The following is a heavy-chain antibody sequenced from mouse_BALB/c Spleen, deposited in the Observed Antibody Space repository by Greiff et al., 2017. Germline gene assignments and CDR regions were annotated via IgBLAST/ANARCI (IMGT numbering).Heavy chain of an antibody. CDR2: LSYSGST. CDR3: ARSGSSYEGY. V-gene: IGHV3-2*02. J-gene: IGHJ2*01. Sequence: EVQLVESGPGLLKPSQSLSLTCTVTGYSIPSDYAWNWIRQFPGHKLEWMGFLSYSGSTSYNPSLKSRISITRDTAKNQFCLQLNSVTTEDTATCYCARSGSSYEGYWGQGTTLTVSS. CDR1: GYSIPSDYA. D-gene: IGHD1-1*01.